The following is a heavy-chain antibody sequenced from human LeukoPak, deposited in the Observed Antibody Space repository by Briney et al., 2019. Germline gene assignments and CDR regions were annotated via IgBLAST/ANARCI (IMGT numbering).Heavy chain of an antibody. CDR3: ARIVVGDYFLDY. CDR1: GFTFSDYF. CDR2: ISGSGSTV. Sequence: GGSLRLSCAASGFTFSDYFMSWIRQAPGKGLEWVSYISGSGSTVYYAGSVKGRFTISRDNANNSLYLQMNSLRAEDTAVYYCARIVVGDYFLDYWGQGTLVTVSS. J-gene: IGHJ4*02. D-gene: IGHD4-17*01. V-gene: IGHV3-11*01.